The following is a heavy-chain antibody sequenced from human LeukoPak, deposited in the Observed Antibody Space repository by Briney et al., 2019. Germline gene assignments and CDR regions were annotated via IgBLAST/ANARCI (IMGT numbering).Heavy chain of an antibody. Sequence: SVKVSCKASGGTFSSYAISWVRQAPGQGLEWMGGIIPIFGTANYAQKFQGRVTITADESTSTAYMELSSLRFDDMAVYYCARGGSGSYFSWLDPWGQGTLVTVSS. CDR3: ARGGSGSYFSWLDP. CDR2: IIPIFGTA. D-gene: IGHD3-10*01. J-gene: IGHJ5*02. V-gene: IGHV1-69*01. CDR1: GGTFSSYA.